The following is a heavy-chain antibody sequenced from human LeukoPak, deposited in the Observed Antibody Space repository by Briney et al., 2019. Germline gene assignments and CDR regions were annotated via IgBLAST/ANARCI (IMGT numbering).Heavy chain of an antibody. CDR1: GGSISSYY. J-gene: IGHJ4*02. CDR2: IYYSGST. CDR3: ARGTRYCSSTSCYGHDY. Sequence: PSETLSLTCTVSGGSISSYYWSWIRQPPGKGLEWIGYIYYSGSTNYNPSLKSRVTISVDTSKNQFSLKLSSVTAADTAVYYCARGTRYCSSTSCYGHDYWGQGTLVTVSS. D-gene: IGHD2-2*01. V-gene: IGHV4-59*01.